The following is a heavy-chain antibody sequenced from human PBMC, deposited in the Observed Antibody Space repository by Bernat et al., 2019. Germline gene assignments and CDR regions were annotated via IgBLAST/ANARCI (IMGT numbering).Heavy chain of an antibody. CDR1: GFTFTSSA. Sequence: QMQLVQSGPEVKKPGTSVKVSCKASGFTFTSSAVQWVRQARGQRLEWIGWIVVGSGNTNYAQKFQESVTSTGDCSSIAAYMELSSLRSEDTAVYYCAATYYYGSGSYYIPDYWGQGTLVTVSS. CDR3: AATYYYGSGSYYIPDY. CDR2: IVVGSGNT. V-gene: IGHV1-58*01. D-gene: IGHD3-10*01. J-gene: IGHJ4*02.